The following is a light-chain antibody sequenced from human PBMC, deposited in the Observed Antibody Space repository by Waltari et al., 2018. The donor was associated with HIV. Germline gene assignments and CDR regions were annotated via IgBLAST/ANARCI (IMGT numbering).Light chain of an antibody. CDR2: GAS. V-gene: IGKV1-39*01. CDR1: QSITYF. CDR3: QQTYSLPLT. J-gene: IGKJ3*01. Sequence: DIQMTQSPSPLSASVGDTVVISCRASQSITYFLNWYQLKPGKAPALLISGASSLQSGVPSRFVGSGSGTDFTLTIKNLQPGDFATYYCQQTYSLPLTFGPGTKLDFK.